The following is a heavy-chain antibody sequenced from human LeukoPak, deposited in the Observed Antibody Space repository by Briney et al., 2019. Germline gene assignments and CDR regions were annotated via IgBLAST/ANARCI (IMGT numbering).Heavy chain of an antibody. CDR3: AKEGGDGSPFDY. CDR1: GFTFSDYY. J-gene: IGHJ4*02. Sequence: GGSLRLSCAASGFTFSDYYMSWIRQAPGKGLEWVSYISSSGSTIYYADSVEGRFTISRDNSKDTLYLQMSSLRLEDTGVYYCAKEGGDGSPFDYWGQGILVTVSS. CDR2: ISSSGSTI. V-gene: IGHV3-11*04. D-gene: IGHD5-24*01.